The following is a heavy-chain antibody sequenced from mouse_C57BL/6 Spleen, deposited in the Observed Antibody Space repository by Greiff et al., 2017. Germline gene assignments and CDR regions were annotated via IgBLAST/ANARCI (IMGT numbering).Heavy chain of an antibody. D-gene: IGHD1-1*01. Sequence: QVQLQQSGAELVKPGASVKISCKASGYAFSSYWMNWVKQRPGKGLEWIGQIYPGDGDTNYTGKFKGKATLTADKSSSTAYMQLSSLTSEDSAVYFCARGTTVVHYYAMDYWGQGTSVTVSA. V-gene: IGHV1-80*01. J-gene: IGHJ4*01. CDR1: GYAFSSYW. CDR3: ARGTTVVHYYAMDY. CDR2: IYPGDGDT.